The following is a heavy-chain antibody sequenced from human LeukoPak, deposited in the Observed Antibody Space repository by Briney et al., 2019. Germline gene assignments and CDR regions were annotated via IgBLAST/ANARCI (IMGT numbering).Heavy chain of an antibody. J-gene: IGHJ4*02. D-gene: IGHD3-9*01. CDR2: ISWAEYK. CDR1: GFALSPSEGG. CDR3: ARSPYYDILTGSRGTFDY. Sequence: GPTPLNPPQTLMLTCTFPGFALSPSEGGVGWIRQPPGKALEWLDAISWAEYKRYKPSLQSRRTITKDTSRNQVVLTMPKMDPVDTATYYCARSPYYDILTGSRGTFDYWGGGILVTVSS. V-gene: IGHV2-5*02.